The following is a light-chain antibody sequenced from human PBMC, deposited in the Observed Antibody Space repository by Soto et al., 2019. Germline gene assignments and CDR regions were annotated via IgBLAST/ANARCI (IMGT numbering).Light chain of an antibody. Sequence: EIVMTQSPATLSVSPGERATLSCRASQSVSSNLAWYQQKPGQAPRLLIYGASSRATGIPDRFSGGGSGTDFTLTISRLEPEDFAVYYCQQYGSSPWTFGQGTKVDI. J-gene: IGKJ1*01. CDR1: QSVSSN. V-gene: IGKV3-20*01. CDR2: GAS. CDR3: QQYGSSPWT.